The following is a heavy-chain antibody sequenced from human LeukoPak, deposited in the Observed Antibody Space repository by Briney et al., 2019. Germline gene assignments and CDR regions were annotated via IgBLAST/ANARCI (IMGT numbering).Heavy chain of an antibody. CDR1: GYTFTTYG. CDR2: ISGSNGNT. J-gene: IGHJ4*02. D-gene: IGHD3-10*01. V-gene: IGHV1-18*04. Sequence: ASVKVSCKTSGYTFTTYGISWVRQAPGQGLEWMGWISGSNGNTKYAQKVQGRVTMTTDTSTTTAYMEVRSLRSDDTAVYYCARDRDRMVQGVTALFDYWGQGTLVTVAS. CDR3: ARDRDRMVQGVTALFDY.